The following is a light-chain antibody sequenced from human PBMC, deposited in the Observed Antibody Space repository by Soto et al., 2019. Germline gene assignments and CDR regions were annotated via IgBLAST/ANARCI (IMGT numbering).Light chain of an antibody. CDR1: SSDVGGYNY. CDR2: DVS. V-gene: IGLV2-14*01. Sequence: QSALTQPASVSGSPGQSITISCTGTSSDVGGYNYVSWYQQHPGKAPKLMIYDVSNRPSGVSNRFSGSKSGNTASLSISGLQAEAEADYSCSSYTSSSTRVFGTGTKLTVL. J-gene: IGLJ1*01. CDR3: SSYTSSSTRV.